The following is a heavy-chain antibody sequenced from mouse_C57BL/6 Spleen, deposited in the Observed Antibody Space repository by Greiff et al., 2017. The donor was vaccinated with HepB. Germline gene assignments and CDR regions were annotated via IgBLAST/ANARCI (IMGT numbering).Heavy chain of an antibody. D-gene: IGHD2-4*01. CDR3: ARLGYYDYEGAMDY. J-gene: IGHJ4*01. CDR2: ISNLAYSI. Sequence: VQLKESGGGLVQPGGSLKLSCAASGFTFSDYGMAWVRQAPRKGPEWVAFISNLAYSIYYADTVTGRFTISRENAKNTLYLEMSSLRSEDTAMYYCARLGYYDYEGAMDYWGQGTSVTVSS. CDR1: GFTFSDYG. V-gene: IGHV5-15*01.